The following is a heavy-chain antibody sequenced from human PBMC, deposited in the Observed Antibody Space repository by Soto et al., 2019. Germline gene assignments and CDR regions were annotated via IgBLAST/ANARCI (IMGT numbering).Heavy chain of an antibody. Sequence: SVKVSCKASGGTFSSYAISWVRQAPGQGLEWMGGIIPIFGTANYAQKFQGRVTITADESTSTAYMELSSLRSEDTAVYYCARDGCSGGSCYNDYWGQGTLVTVSS. CDR2: IIPIFGTA. V-gene: IGHV1-69*13. J-gene: IGHJ4*02. D-gene: IGHD2-15*01. CDR3: ARDGCSGGSCYNDY. CDR1: GGTFSSYA.